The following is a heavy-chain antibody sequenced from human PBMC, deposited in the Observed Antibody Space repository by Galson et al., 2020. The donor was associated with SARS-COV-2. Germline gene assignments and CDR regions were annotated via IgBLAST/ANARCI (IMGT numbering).Heavy chain of an antibody. CDR2: IRQDGSQK. CDR3: ARDVEGILDY. D-gene: IGHD2-15*01. CDR1: GFRFSNYW. V-gene: IGHV3-7*01. J-gene: IGHJ4*02. Sequence: GGSLRLSCAASGFRFSNYWMTWVRKAPGKGLEWVANIRQDGSQKNYVDSVRGRFTISRDNAKNSLYLQMNSLRDEDTAMYYCARDVEGILDYWGQGTLVSVSS.